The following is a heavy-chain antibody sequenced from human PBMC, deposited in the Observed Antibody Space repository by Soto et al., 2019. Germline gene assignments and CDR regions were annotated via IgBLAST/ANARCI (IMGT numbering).Heavy chain of an antibody. D-gene: IGHD1-26*01. Sequence: SETLSLTCSVSGVSINSGGHYWSWFRQHPGKGLEWIGYIFQSGTTYDYNPSLKSRVTISVDTSKSQFSLRLTSVTAADTAVYYCARVVDGRFDYWGQGTLVTVSS. CDR3: ARVVDGRFDY. V-gene: IGHV4-31*03. J-gene: IGHJ4*02. CDR2: IFQSGTT. CDR1: GVSINSGGHY.